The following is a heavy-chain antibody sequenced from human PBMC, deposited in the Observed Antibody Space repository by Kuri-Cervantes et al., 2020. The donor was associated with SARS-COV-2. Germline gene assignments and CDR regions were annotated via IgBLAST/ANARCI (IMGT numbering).Heavy chain of an antibody. CDR3: VRDGDHWNFDY. CDR2: IKQDGSEK. Sequence: ETLSLTCAVYGGSFSGYYWSWVRQAPGKGLEWVANIKQDGSEKYYVDSVKGRFTISRDNAKNMLFLQMNSLRAEDTAVYYCVRDGDHWNFDYWGQGTLVTVSS. V-gene: IGHV3-7*01. J-gene: IGHJ4*02. CDR1: GGSFSGYY. D-gene: IGHD1-1*01.